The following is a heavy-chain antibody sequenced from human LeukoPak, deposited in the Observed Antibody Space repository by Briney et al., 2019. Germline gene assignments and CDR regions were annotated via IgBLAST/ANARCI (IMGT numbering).Heavy chain of an antibody. Sequence: PSETLSLTCAVYGGSFSGYYWSWIRQPPGKGLEWIGEINHSGSTNYNPSLKSRVTISVDTSKNQFSLKLSSVTAADTAVYYCARQNRRKGGKKAVVVPPAHFNYGGEEPLVTVSS. CDR3: ARQNRRKGGKKAVVVPPAHFNY. D-gene: IGHD2-2*01. CDR1: GGSFSGYY. J-gene: IGHJ4*02. CDR2: INHSGST. V-gene: IGHV4-34*01.